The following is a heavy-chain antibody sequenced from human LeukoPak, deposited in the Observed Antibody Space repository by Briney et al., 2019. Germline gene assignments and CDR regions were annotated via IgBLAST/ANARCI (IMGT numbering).Heavy chain of an antibody. J-gene: IGHJ4*02. CDR2: IYSGGST. V-gene: IGHV3-53*01. D-gene: IGHD3-10*01. Sequence: GGSLRLSCAASGFTVSSNYTSWVRQAPGKGLEWVSVIYSGGSTYYADSVKGGFTISRDNSKNTLYLQMNSLRAEDTAVYYCARYGSGSFDYWGQGTLVTVSS. CDR3: ARYGSGSFDY. CDR1: GFTVSSNY.